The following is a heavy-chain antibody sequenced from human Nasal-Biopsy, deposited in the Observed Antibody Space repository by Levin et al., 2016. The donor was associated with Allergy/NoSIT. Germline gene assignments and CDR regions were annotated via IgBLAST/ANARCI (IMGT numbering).Heavy chain of an antibody. V-gene: IGHV3-23*01. D-gene: IGHD1-1*01. CDR1: GFSFYMYA. CDR2: MSGGGDAA. J-gene: IGHJ6*02. Sequence: GESLKISCAASGFSFYMYAMSWVRQAPGKGLEWVSVMSGGGDAAYYADSVKGRFTISRDNSKKTLHLQMNSLRAEDTAVYFCAKEAEIGTYYYGMDVWGQGTTVTVSS. CDR3: AKEAEIGTYYYGMDV.